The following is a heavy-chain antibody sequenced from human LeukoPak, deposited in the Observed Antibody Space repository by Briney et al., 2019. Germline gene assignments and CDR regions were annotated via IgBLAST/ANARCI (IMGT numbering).Heavy chain of an antibody. CDR3: ARERGLGMGFDY. V-gene: IGHV4-39*07. D-gene: IGHD7-27*01. J-gene: IGHJ4*02. CDR1: GGSISSSSYY. Sequence: SETLSLTCTVSGGSISSSSYYWGWIRQPPGKGLEWIGSISYSGSTYYNPSLKSRVTISVDTSKNQFSLKLSSVTAADTAVYYCARERGLGMGFDYWGQGTLVTVSS. CDR2: ISYSGST.